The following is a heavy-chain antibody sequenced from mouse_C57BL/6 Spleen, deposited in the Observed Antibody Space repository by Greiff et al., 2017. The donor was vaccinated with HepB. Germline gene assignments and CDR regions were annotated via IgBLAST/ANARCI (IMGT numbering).Heavy chain of an antibody. D-gene: IGHD2-4*01. CDR2: IDPANGNT. CDR1: GFNIKNTY. Sequence: VQLKQSVAELVRPGASVKLSCTASGFNIKNTYMHWVKQRPEQGLEWIGRIDPANGNTKYAPKFQGKATITADTSSNTAYLQLSSLTSEDTAIYYCARPLYDYDEGGYFDYWGQGTTLTVSS. J-gene: IGHJ2*01. V-gene: IGHV14-3*01. CDR3: ARPLYDYDEGGYFDY.